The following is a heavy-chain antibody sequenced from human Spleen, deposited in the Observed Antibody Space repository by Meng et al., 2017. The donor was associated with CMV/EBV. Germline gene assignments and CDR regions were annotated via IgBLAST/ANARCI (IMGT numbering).Heavy chain of an antibody. CDR2: IKQDGSET. CDR3: AKDDYGGSTFDY. Sequence: GGSLRLSCAASRFTFSGYWMSWVRQAPGKGLEWVAKIKQDGSETFYVDSVKGRSTISGDNANDSLYLQMNSLRTEDTAVYYCAKDDYGGSTFDYWGQGTLVTVSS. D-gene: IGHD4-23*01. J-gene: IGHJ4*02. V-gene: IGHV3-7*01. CDR1: RFTFSGYW.